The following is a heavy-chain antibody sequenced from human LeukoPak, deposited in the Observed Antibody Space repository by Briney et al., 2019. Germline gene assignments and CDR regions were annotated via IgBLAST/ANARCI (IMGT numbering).Heavy chain of an antibody. V-gene: IGHV1-2*02. CDR3: ARGGVYTDS. D-gene: IGHD5/OR15-5a*01. Sequence: GASVKVSCKASGYTFTGYYMHWVRQAPGQGLEWMGWINPDNGVTNYARKFQGRVTMTRDTSISTLYMDLSRLRSDDTAVYFCARGGVYTDSWGQGTLVTVSS. CDR1: GYTFTGYY. CDR2: INPDNGVT. J-gene: IGHJ4*02.